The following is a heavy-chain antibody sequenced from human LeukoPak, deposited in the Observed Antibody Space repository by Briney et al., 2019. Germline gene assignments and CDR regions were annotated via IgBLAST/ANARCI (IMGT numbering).Heavy chain of an antibody. CDR1: GGSISSYY. Sequence: SETLSLTCTVCGGSISSYYWRWIRQPPGKGLEWIGYIYYSGSTNYNPSLKSRVTISVDTSKNQFSLKLSSVTAADTAVYYCARHTGTIAPHFDYWGQGTLVTVSS. CDR2: IYYSGST. V-gene: IGHV4-59*08. CDR3: ARHTGTIAPHFDY. D-gene: IGHD1-1*01. J-gene: IGHJ4*02.